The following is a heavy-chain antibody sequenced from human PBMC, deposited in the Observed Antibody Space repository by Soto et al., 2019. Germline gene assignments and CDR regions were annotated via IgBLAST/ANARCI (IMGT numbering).Heavy chain of an antibody. CDR2: IWYDGSNK. CDR1: GFTFSSYG. Sequence: GGSLRLSCAASGFTFSSYGMHWVRQAPGKGLEWVAVIWYDGSNKYYADSVKGRFTISRDNSKNTLYLQMNSLRAEDTAVYYCARDLMKGSSPHYYYYYGMDVWGQGTTVTV. D-gene: IGHD2-15*01. CDR3: ARDLMKGSSPHYYYYYGMDV. V-gene: IGHV3-33*01. J-gene: IGHJ6*02.